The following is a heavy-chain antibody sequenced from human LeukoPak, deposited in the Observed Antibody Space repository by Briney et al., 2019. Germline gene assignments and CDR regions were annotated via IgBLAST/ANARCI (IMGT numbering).Heavy chain of an antibody. CDR3: AKVLRCGSKAFDI. CDR2: INNDGSST. J-gene: IGHJ3*02. V-gene: IGHV3-74*01. D-gene: IGHD3-10*01. CDR1: GCTFSSYW. Sequence: GGSLRLSCAASGCTFSSYWMHWVRKAPGKGQMWVSRINNDGSSTSHADSVKGRFTISRDNAKNTLYLQMNSLRAEDTAVYYCAKVLRCGSKAFDIWGQGTMVTLSS.